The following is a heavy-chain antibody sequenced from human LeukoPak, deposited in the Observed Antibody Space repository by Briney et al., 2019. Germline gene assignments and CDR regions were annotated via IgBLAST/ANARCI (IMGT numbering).Heavy chain of an antibody. Sequence: GASVKVSCKASGYTFTAYYMHWVRQAPGQGLEWMGWINPNSGGTNYAQRFQDRVTMTRDTSISTASMELSRLTSDDTAVYYCARGLLHDHDERGYYLQGVFDYWGQGALVTVSS. D-gene: IGHD3-3*01. V-gene: IGHV1-2*02. CDR2: INPNSGGT. J-gene: IGHJ4*02. CDR1: GYTFTAYY. CDR3: ARGLLHDHDERGYYLQGVFDY.